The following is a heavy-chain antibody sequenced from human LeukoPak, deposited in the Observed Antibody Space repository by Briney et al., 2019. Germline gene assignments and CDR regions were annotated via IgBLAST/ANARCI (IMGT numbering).Heavy chain of an antibody. J-gene: IGHJ4*02. CDR3: ARDPILVRGYFDY. CDR2: ISGSGGGT. CDR1: GFTFSNYA. V-gene: IGHV3-23*01. D-gene: IGHD3-10*01. Sequence: GGSLRLSCAASGFTFSNYAMTWVRQAPGKGLEWVSAISGSGGGTFYADSVKGRFTISRDNSKNTLYLQMNSLGAEDAAVYYCARDPILVRGYFDYRGQGTLVTVSS.